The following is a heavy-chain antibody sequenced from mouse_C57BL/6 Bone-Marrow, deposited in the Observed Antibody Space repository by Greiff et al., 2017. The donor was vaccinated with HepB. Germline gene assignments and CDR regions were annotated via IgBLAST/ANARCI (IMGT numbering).Heavy chain of an antibody. V-gene: IGHV5-9*01. CDR1: GFTFSSYT. CDR2: ISGGGGNT. CDR3: ARHDSAGYWFAY. Sequence: EVMLVESGGGLVKPGGSLKLSCAASGFTFSSYTMSWVRQTPEKRLEWVATISGGGGNTYYPDSVKGRFTISRDNAKNTLYLQMSSRRSEDTALYYCARHDSAGYWFAYWGQGTLVTVSA. D-gene: IGHD3-2*02. J-gene: IGHJ3*01.